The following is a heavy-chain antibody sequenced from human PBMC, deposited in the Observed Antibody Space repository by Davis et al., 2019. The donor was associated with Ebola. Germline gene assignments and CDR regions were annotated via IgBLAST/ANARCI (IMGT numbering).Heavy chain of an antibody. J-gene: IGHJ4*02. V-gene: IGHV3-7*01. CDR2: IKQDGSEK. Sequence: GGSLRLSCAASGFTFSSYAMSWVRQAPGKGLEWVANIKQDGSEKYYVDSVKGRFTISRDNAKNSLYLQMNSLIAEDTAVYYCAARSSYWGQGTLVTVSS. CDR3: AARSSY. CDR1: GFTFSSYA.